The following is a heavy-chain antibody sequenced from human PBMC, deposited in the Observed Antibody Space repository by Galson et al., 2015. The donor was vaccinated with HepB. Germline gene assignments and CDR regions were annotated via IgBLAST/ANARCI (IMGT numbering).Heavy chain of an antibody. CDR2: ISYDGSNQ. V-gene: IGHV3-30*03. D-gene: IGHD3-10*01. CDR1: GVTFNGYG. Sequence: SLRLSCAASGVTFNGYGIHWVRQAPGKGLDWVAVISYDGSNQCYSDAVKGRFTISRDNSNNTVYLQIKSLRAEDTAVYYCARDTYYGSGSYYNGPFDSWGQGTLVTVS. CDR3: ARDTYYGSGSYYNGPFDS. J-gene: IGHJ5*01.